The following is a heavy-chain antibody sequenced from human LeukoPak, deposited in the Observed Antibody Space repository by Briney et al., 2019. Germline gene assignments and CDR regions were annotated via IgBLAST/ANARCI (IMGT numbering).Heavy chain of an antibody. Sequence: GGSLRLSCAASGFTFSSYSMNWVRQAPGKGLEWVSSISSSSSYIYYADSVKGRFTISRDNAKNSLCLQMNSLRAEDTAVYYCARDDYYDSSGYGGYFDYWGQGTLVTVSS. J-gene: IGHJ4*02. V-gene: IGHV3-21*01. CDR2: ISSSSSYI. D-gene: IGHD3-22*01. CDR3: ARDDYYDSSGYGGYFDY. CDR1: GFTFSSYS.